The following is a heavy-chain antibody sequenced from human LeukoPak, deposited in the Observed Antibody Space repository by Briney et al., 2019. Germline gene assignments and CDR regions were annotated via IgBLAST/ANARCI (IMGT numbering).Heavy chain of an antibody. CDR2: ISGSGGNT. CDR3: AKQPANWGRAFDI. V-gene: IGHV3-23*01. CDR1: GFTFSNYA. D-gene: IGHD7-27*01. J-gene: IGHJ3*02. Sequence: GGSLRLSCATSGFTFSNYAMTWVRQAPGKGLECVSAISGSGGNTYYADSVKGRFSISRDNSKSTLYLQMNSLRAEDTAVYFCAKQPANWGRAFDIWGQGTMLTVSP.